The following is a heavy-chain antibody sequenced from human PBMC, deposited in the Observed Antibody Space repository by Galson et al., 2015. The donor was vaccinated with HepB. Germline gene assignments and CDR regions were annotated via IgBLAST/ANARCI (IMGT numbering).Heavy chain of an antibody. V-gene: IGHV3-33*08. J-gene: IGHJ4*02. D-gene: IGHD3-10*01. Sequence: SLRLSCAASGFTFSSYGMHWVRQAPGKGLEWVAVIWYDGSNKYYADSVKGRFTISRDNSKNTLYLQMNSLRAEDTAVYYCARGVTMVRGVAFDYWGQGTLVTVSS. CDR2: IWYDGSNK. CDR3: ARGVTMVRGVAFDY. CDR1: GFTFSSYG.